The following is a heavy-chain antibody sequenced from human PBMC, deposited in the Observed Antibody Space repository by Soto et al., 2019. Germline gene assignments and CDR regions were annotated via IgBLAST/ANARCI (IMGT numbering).Heavy chain of an antibody. CDR2: IYYSGST. CDR3: AKQSIAAAASVDY. Sequence: SETLSLTCTVSGGSISSSSYYWGWIRQPPGAGLEWIGSIYYSGSTYYNPPLKSRVTISVDTSKNQVSLKLSSGTAADTAVYYGAKQSIAAAASVDYWGQGTLVTVSS. J-gene: IGHJ4*02. D-gene: IGHD6-13*01. CDR1: GGSISSSSYY. V-gene: IGHV4-39*01.